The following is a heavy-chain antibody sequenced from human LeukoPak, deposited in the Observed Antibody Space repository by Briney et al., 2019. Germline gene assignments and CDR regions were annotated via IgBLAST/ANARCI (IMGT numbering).Heavy chain of an antibody. V-gene: IGHV3-11*01. CDR3: VRGKRRFDY. J-gene: IGHJ4*02. Sequence: GGSLRLSCAASGFSFNESYMTWIRQAPGKGLEWVAYISGRSYSMYYADSVKGRFNISRDNSMNSLYLHMSSLRADDTAVYYCVRGKRRFDYWGQGTLVTVSS. CDR1: GFSFNESY. CDR2: ISGRSYSM.